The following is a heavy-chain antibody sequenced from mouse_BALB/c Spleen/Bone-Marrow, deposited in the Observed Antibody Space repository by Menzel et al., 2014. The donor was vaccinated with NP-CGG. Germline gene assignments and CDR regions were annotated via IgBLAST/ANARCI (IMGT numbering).Heavy chain of an antibody. CDR1: GFTFSSIG. CDR3: ARGIGYDAWFVY. D-gene: IGHD2-2*01. J-gene: IGHJ3*01. Sequence: EVNVVESGGGLVQPGGSRKLSCAASGFTFSSIGMHWVRQAPEKGLEWVAYISSGSSTIYYADTVKGRFTISRDNPKNTLFLQMTSLRSEDTAMYYCARGIGYDAWFVYWGQGTLVTVSA. V-gene: IGHV5-17*02. CDR2: ISSGSSTI.